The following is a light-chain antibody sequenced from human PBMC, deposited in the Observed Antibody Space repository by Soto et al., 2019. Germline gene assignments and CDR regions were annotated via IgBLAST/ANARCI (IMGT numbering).Light chain of an antibody. J-gene: IGLJ7*01. CDR2: EVS. V-gene: IGLV2-14*03. CDR3: SSCTSSSTRV. CDR1: SSDIGGYNY. Sequence: QSVLTQPASVSGSPGQSITISCTGTSSDIGGYNYVSWYQQHPDKAPKLMIYEVSNRPSGVSNRFSGSKSGNTASLTISGLQAEDEADYYCSSCTSSSTRVFGGGTQLTVL.